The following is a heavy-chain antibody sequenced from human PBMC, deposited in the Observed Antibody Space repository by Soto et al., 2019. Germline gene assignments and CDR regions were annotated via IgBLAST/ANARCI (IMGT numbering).Heavy chain of an antibody. CDR1: GFSLTTGKMG. CDR2: IFSDNER. J-gene: IGHJ6*02. V-gene: IGHV2-26*01. CDR3: ARMNVDSYQFYYAMDV. D-gene: IGHD4-17*01. Sequence: SGPTLVNPTETLTLTCTVSGFSLTTGKMGVSWIRQPPGKALEWLAHIFSDNERSYSTSLQGRLTISKDTSGSQVVLSMTNVDPVDTATYYCARMNVDSYQFYYAMDVWGQGTKVTVSS.